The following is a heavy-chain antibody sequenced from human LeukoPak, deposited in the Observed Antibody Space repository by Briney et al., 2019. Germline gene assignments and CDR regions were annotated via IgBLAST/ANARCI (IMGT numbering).Heavy chain of an antibody. J-gene: IGHJ4*02. V-gene: IGHV1-46*01. CDR3: AREGRGVPGAIAAVKGFDY. CDR2: INLSGGST. Sequence: ASVKVSFKASGYTFTSYYMHWVRQAPGQGLEGVGIINLSGGSTSYAQKFQGRATMTRDMSTTTVYMALRSLSSEDPAIYYCAREGRGVPGAIAAVKGFDYWGQGTLVTVSS. D-gene: IGHD6-13*01. CDR1: GYTFTSYY.